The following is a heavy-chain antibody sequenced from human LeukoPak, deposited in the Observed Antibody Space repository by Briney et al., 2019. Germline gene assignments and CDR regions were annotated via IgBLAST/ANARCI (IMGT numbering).Heavy chain of an antibody. V-gene: IGHV4-34*01. D-gene: IGHD2-2*01. Sequence: SETLSLTCAVYGGSFSGYYWSWIRQPPGKGLEWIGEINRSGSTNYNPSLKSRVTISVDTSKNQFSLKLSSVTAADTAVYYCARGSCSSTSCSSESNQLTYDYWGQGTLVTVSS. CDR3: ARGSCSSTSCSSESNQLTYDY. CDR2: INRSGST. CDR1: GGSFSGYY. J-gene: IGHJ4*02.